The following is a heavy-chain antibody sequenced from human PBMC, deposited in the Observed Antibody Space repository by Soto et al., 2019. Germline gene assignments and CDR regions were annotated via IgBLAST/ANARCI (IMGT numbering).Heavy chain of an antibody. Sequence: SETLSLTCTVSGGSISSYDWSWIRQPPWKGLEWIGYIYYSGITNYNPSLKSRVTISVDTSKNQFSLKLSSVTAADTAAYYCARRHLLVTNWSDPGGHGSLVTVSS. J-gene: IGHJ5*02. V-gene: IGHV4-59*01. CDR1: GGSISSYD. CDR3: ARRHLLVTNWSDP. CDR2: IYYSGIT. D-gene: IGHD6-13*01.